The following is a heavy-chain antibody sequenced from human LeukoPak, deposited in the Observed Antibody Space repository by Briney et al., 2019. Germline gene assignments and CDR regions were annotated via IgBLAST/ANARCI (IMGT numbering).Heavy chain of an antibody. Sequence: GASVKVSCKVSGYTLTEVSMHWVRQAPGKGLEWMGGFDPEDGETFHAQKFQGRVTMTEDTSTDTAYMELSSLRSEDTAVYYCARGGRKSSWTLYYYYMDVWGKGTTVTISS. CDR1: GYTLTEVS. D-gene: IGHD6-13*01. V-gene: IGHV1-24*01. CDR3: ARGGRKSSWTLYYYYMDV. CDR2: FDPEDGET. J-gene: IGHJ6*03.